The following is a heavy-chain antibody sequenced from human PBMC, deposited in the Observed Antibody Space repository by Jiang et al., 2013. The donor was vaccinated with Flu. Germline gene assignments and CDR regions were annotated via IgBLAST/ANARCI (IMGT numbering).Heavy chain of an antibody. J-gene: IGHJ4*02. V-gene: IGHV4-38-2*02. CDR1: GYSISSGYY. D-gene: IGHD4-17*01. CDR3: ARQTTVTIDFDY. CDR2: IYHSGST. Sequence: GPGLVKPSETLSLTCTVSGYSISSGYYWGWIRQPPGKGLEWIGSIYHSGSTYYNPSLKSRVTISVDTSKNQFSLKLSSVTAADTAVYYCARQTTVTIDFDYWGQGTLVTVSS.